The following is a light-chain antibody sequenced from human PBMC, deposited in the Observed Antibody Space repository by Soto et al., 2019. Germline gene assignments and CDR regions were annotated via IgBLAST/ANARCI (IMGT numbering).Light chain of an antibody. J-gene: IGKJ1*01. CDR3: QQYDSYPRT. CDR1: QSLSTW. CDR2: KAS. V-gene: IGKV1-5*03. Sequence: DIQLTQSPSTLSASVGDRVTITCRASQSLSTWLAWYQQKPGKAPKVLIYKASTLESGVPSRFGGNGSGTDFTLTITSLQPDDFATYYCQQYDSYPRTFGQGTKVE.